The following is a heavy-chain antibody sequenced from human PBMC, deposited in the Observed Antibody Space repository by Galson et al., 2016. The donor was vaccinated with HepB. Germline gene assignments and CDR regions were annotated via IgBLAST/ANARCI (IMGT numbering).Heavy chain of an antibody. CDR2: ISYDGSNK. CDR1: EFSFSYYG. J-gene: IGHJ3*02. CDR3: VKDTGAVMVADSTDAFDI. V-gene: IGHV3-30*18. D-gene: IGHD2-15*01. Sequence: SLRLSCAASEFSFSYYGMHWVRQAAGKGLEWVADISYDGSNKYYADSVKGRFTISRDNSKNTLYLQMNSLRVEDTAVYYCVKDTGAVMVADSTDAFDIWGQGTMVTVSS.